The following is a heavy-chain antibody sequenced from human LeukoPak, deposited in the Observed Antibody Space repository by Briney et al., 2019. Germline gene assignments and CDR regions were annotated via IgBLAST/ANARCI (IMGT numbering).Heavy chain of an antibody. CDR2: INTDCSST. J-gene: IGHJ4*02. V-gene: IGHV3-74*01. Sequence: GGSLRLSCAASGFTISSYCMHWVRQAPGQGLVWVSRINTDCSSTNYADSVKSRFTISRDNAKNTLYLQMNSLRAQDTAVYYCARDVQAGPGYWGQGTLVTVSS. D-gene: IGHD6-19*01. CDR1: GFTISSYC. CDR3: ARDVQAGPGY.